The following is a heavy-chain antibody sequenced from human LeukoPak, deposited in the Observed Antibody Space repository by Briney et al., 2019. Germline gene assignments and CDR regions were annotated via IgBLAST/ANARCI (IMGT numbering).Heavy chain of an antibody. J-gene: IGHJ5*02. CDR3: ARYASGSYYWFDP. CDR2: IYYSGST. D-gene: IGHD3-10*01. CDR1: GGSISSSSYF. V-gene: IGHV4-39*01. Sequence: SETLSLTCTVSGGSISSSSYFWGWIRQPPGKGLEWLGTIYYSGSTYYNPSLKSRVTISVDTSKSQSSLKLTSVTTADTALYYCARYASGSYYWFDPWGQGTLVTVSS.